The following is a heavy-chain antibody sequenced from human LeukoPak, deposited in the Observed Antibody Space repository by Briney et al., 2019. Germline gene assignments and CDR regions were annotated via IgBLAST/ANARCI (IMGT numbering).Heavy chain of an antibody. CDR1: GGSISSYY. CDR2: IYTSGST. Sequence: SETLSLTCTVSGGSISSYYWSWIRQPAGKGLEWIGRIYTSGSTNYNPSLKSRVTISVDTSKNQFSLKLSSVTAADTAVYYCARGGGIAAAGIPTLFDYWGQGTLVTVSS. D-gene: IGHD6-13*01. J-gene: IGHJ4*02. CDR3: ARGGGIAAAGIPTLFDY. V-gene: IGHV4-4*07.